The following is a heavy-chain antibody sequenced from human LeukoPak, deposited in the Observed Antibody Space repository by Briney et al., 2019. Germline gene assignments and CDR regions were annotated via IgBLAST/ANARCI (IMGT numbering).Heavy chain of an antibody. D-gene: IGHD2-21*01. CDR3: VRDARLVNIDAFDV. V-gene: IGHV3-23*01. J-gene: IGHJ3*01. CDR1: GFTFSTYA. CDR2: IRGSGDST. Sequence: GGSLRLSCSASGFTFSTYAMSWVRQPPGKGLEWVSAIRGSGDSTYYAESVKGRFTISRDNAKNSLSLQMNSLRAEDTAVYYCVRDARLVNIDAFDVWGRGTKVTVSS.